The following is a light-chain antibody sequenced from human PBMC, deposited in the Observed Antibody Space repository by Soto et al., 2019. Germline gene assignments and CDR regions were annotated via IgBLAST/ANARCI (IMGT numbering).Light chain of an antibody. CDR2: GTS. CDR3: QRYGSSPLYA. V-gene: IGKV3-20*01. CDR1: QTVNTEF. J-gene: IGKJ2*01. Sequence: EIVLTQSPGTLSLSPGERATFSCRTSQTVNTEFLAWYQQKPGLAPRLLIHGTSNRATGIPDRFSGSGSGTDFTLPISALEPEDFAVYHCQRYGSSPLYAFGQGTKLEI.